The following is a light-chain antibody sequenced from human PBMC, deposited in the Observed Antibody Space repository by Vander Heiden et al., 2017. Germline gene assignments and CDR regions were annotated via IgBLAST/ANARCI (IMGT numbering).Light chain of an antibody. CDR1: PSVSSY. CDR3: QQRSNWPPWT. Sequence: EIVLTQSPATLSLSPGERATLSCRASPSVSSYLAWYQQKPGQAPRPLIYDASNRATGIPARFSGSGSGTDFTLTISSREPEDFAVYYCQQRSNWPPWTFGQGTKVEIK. J-gene: IGKJ1*01. V-gene: IGKV3-11*01. CDR2: DAS.